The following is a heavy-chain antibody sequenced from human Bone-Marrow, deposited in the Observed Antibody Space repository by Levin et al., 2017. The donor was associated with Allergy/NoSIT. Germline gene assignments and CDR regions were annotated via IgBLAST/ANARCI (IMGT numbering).Heavy chain of an antibody. CDR2: IRSKANSYAT. D-gene: IGHD3-22*01. V-gene: IGHV3-73*01. CDR1: GFTFSGSA. J-gene: IGHJ4*02. CDR3: TSEAYYYDSSGYYLGRIFGY. Sequence: QSGGSLRLSCAASGFTFSGSAMHWVRQASGKGLEWVGRIRSKANSYATAYAASVKGRFTISRDDSKNTAYLQMNSLKTEDTAVYYCTSEAYYYDSSGYYLGRIFGYWGQGTLVTVSS.